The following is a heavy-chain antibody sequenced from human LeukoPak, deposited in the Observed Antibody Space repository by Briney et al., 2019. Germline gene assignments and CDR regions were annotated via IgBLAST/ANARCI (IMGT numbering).Heavy chain of an antibody. Sequence: ASVKVSCKASGYTFTSYYMHWVRPDPGQGLEWMGIIDPSGGSTSYAQKFQGRVTVTRDTSTSTVYMELSSLRSEDTAVYYCAREPGVNMYYFDYWGQGTLVTVSS. V-gene: IGHV1-46*01. CDR3: AREPGVNMYYFDY. J-gene: IGHJ4*02. D-gene: IGHD1/OR15-1a*01. CDR1: GYTFTSYY. CDR2: IDPSGGST.